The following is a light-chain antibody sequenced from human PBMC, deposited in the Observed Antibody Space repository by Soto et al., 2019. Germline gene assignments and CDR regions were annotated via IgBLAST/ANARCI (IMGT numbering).Light chain of an antibody. CDR1: QSVGSN. CDR2: GAS. CDR3: QQYNNWPYT. J-gene: IGKJ2*01. V-gene: IGKV3-15*01. Sequence: EIVMTQSPATLSVSPGERAILSCRASQSVGSNLAWYQQKPSQAPRLLIYGASTRATGIPARFSGSGSGTEFSLTISSLQSEDSALYYCQQYNNWPYTFGQGTKLEIE.